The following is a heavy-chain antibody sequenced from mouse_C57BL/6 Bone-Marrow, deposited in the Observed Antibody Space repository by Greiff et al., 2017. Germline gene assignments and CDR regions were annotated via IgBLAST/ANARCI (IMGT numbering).Heavy chain of an antibody. J-gene: IGHJ3*01. D-gene: IGHD2-1*01. CDR1: GYTFTSSW. CDR3: ASDLLWPFAY. CDR2: LDPSDSYT. Sequence: QVQLQQPGAELVMPGASVKLSCKASGYTFTSSWMHWVKQRPGKGLEWIGELDPSDSYTNYNQKFKGKSTLTVDNSASSAYMQLSSLTSEDSAVYCCASDLLWPFAYGGQGTLVTVSA. V-gene: IGHV1-69*01.